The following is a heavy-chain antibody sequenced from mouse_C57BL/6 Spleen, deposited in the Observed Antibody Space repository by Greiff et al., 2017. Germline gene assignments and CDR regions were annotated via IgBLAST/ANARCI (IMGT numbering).Heavy chain of an antibody. Sequence: MESCKASGYTFTSYWMHWVKQRPGRGLEWIGRIYPNSGGTKYNEKFKSKATLTVDKPSSTAYMQLSSLTSEDSAVYYCARGGLYDYLFAYWGQGTLVTVSA. CDR1: GYTFTSYW. V-gene: IGHV1-72*01. J-gene: IGHJ3*01. CDR2: IYPNSGGT. CDR3: ARGGLYDYLFAY. D-gene: IGHD2-4*01.